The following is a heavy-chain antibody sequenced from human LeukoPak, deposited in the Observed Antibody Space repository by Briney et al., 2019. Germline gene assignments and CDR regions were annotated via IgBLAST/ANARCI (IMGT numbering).Heavy chain of an antibody. D-gene: IGHD3-10*01. V-gene: IGHV3-48*01. CDR3: AREWGFGELPFDY. J-gene: IGHJ4*02. CDR1: GFTFSSYE. Sequence: PGGSLRLSCAASGFTFSSYEMNWVRQAPGKGLEWVSYISSSSSTIYYADSVKGRFTISRDNAKNSLYLQMNSLRAEDTAVYYCAREWGFGELPFDYWGQGTLVTVSS. CDR2: ISSSSSTI.